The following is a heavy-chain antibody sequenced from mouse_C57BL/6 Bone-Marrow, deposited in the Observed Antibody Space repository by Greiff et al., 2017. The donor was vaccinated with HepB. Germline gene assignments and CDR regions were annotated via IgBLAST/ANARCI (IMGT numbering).Heavy chain of an antibody. Sequence: VKQSCKASGYTFTSYWMQWVKQRPGQGLEWIGEIDPSDSYTNYNQKFKGKATLTVDTSSSTAYMQLSSLTSEDSAVYYCATRPGSSDWYFDVWGTGTTVTVSS. CDR1: GYTFTSYW. CDR3: ATRPGSSDWYFDV. V-gene: IGHV1-50*01. J-gene: IGHJ1*03. CDR2: IDPSDSYT. D-gene: IGHD1-1*01.